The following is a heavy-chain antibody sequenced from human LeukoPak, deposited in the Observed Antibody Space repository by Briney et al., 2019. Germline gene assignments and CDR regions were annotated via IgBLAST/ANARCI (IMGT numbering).Heavy chain of an antibody. Sequence: GGSLRLSCAASGFTFSSYWMSWVRQAPGKGLEWVANIKQDGSEKYYVDSVKGRFTISRDNAKNSLYLQMNSLRAEDTAVYYCARDLLGWIDAFDIWGQGTMVIVSS. CDR2: IKQDGSEK. CDR3: ARDLLGWIDAFDI. V-gene: IGHV3-7*01. D-gene: IGHD6-19*01. CDR1: GFTFSSYW. J-gene: IGHJ3*02.